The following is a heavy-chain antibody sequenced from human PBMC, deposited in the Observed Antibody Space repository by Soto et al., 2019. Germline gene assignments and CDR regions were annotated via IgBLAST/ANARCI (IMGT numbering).Heavy chain of an antibody. J-gene: IGHJ6*02. Sequence: QVQLVQSGAEVKKPGSSVKVSCKASGGTFSSYAISWVRQAPGQGLEWMGGIIPIFGTANYAQKFQGRVTISGDESTSTDYMELSSLRSEDTAVYYCAREGGSVITYSAITPWNYGMDVWGQGTTVTVSS. CDR3: AREGGSVITYSAITPWNYGMDV. V-gene: IGHV1-69*12. CDR1: GGTFSSYA. D-gene: IGHD3-22*01. CDR2: IIPIFGTA.